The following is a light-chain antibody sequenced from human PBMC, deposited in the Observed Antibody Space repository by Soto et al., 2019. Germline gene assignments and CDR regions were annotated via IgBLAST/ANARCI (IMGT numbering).Light chain of an antibody. V-gene: IGKV3-15*01. CDR1: QSVFGN. CDR2: AAS. Sequence: EIVMTQSPSTLFVSPGERATLSCRASQSVFGNLAWYQQKPGQAPRLLMYAASTRATGVPARFGGSGSGTEFTLTISSLQSEDFAVYYCQQYNNWPPWTFGQGTKVDIK. J-gene: IGKJ1*01. CDR3: QQYNNWPPWT.